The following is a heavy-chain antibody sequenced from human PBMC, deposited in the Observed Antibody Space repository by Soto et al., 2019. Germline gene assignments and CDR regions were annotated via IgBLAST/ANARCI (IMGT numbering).Heavy chain of an antibody. CDR2: INPRTNST. CDR1: GYTFISYY. D-gene: IGHD3-22*01. CDR3: ARESSGYGGYYYYGMDV. Sequence: ASVKVSCKASGYTFISYYMHWVRQAPGQGLEWMGIINPRTNSTNYEQKFQGRVTMTRDTSTSTANMEVSRLTSDDTAVYYCARESSGYGGYYYYGMDVWGQGTTVTVSS. J-gene: IGHJ6*02. V-gene: IGHV1-46*01.